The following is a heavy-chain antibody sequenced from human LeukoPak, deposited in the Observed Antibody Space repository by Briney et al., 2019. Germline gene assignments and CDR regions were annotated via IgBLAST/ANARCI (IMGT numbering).Heavy chain of an antibody. CDR3: ARMRYSDY. CDR2: IKEDGSEK. CDR1: GFTFSNSW. D-gene: IGHD1-1*01. J-gene: IGHJ4*02. Sequence: GGSLRLSCAASGFTFSNSWMTWVRQAPGKGLEWVANIKEDGSEKYYVDSVKGRFTISRDNGKNSLYLQMNSLRADDTAVYYCARMRYSDYWGQGTLVTVSS. V-gene: IGHV3-7*01.